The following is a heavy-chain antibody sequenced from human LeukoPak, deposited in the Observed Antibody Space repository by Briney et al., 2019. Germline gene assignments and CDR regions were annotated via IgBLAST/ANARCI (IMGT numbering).Heavy chain of an antibody. CDR2: ISGSGGST. J-gene: IGHJ4*02. Sequence: QAGGSLRLSCAASGFTFSSYAMSWVRQAPGKGLEWVSAISGSGGSTYYADSVKGRFTISRDNSKNTLYLQMNSLRAEDTAVYYCAKLGYSSSWYPTSEDYWGQGTLVTVSS. CDR1: GFTFSSYA. V-gene: IGHV3-23*01. D-gene: IGHD6-13*01. CDR3: AKLGYSSSWYPTSEDY.